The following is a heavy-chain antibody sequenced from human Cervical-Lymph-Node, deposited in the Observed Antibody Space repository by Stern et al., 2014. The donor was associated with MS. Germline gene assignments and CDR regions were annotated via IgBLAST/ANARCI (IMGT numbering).Heavy chain of an antibody. CDR2: IIPIFDTP. CDR3: VLPSTVTTAAFDV. CDR1: GGTFTSLS. V-gene: IGHV1-69*06. J-gene: IGHJ3*01. D-gene: IGHD4-17*01. Sequence: VQLVESGAEVKKPGSSVKVSCKASGGTFTSLSINWVRQVPGQSLEWMGGIIPIFDTPNIAQKFQGRVTITADSSTSTVYMALNSLRSDDTAVYYCVLPSTVTTAAFDVWGRGTMVTVSS.